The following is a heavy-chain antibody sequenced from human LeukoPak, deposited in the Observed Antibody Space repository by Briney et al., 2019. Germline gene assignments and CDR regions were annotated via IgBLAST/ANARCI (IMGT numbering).Heavy chain of an antibody. D-gene: IGHD4-17*01. V-gene: IGHV3-33*06. J-gene: IGHJ4*02. Sequence: GGSLRLSCAASGFTFNSYGMHWVRQAPGKGLEWVALIWHDGSKKDYAGSVKGRFTISRDSSKNTLFLQMNSLRAEDTAVYYCAKDVGLRYFFDYWGQGTLVTVSS. CDR2: IWHDGSKK. CDR3: AKDVGLRYFFDY. CDR1: GFTFNSYG.